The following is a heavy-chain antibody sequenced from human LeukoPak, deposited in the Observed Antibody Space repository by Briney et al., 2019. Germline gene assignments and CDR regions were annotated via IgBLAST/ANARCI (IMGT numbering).Heavy chain of an antibody. V-gene: IGHV3-72*01. CDR2: TRNKANSYTT. J-gene: IGHJ4*02. D-gene: IGHD5-18*01. CDR1: GFSFSDHY. CDR3: VRVRYSYGYGYFDY. Sequence: PGGSLRLSCAASGFSFSDHYMDWVRQAPGKGLEWVGRTRNKANSYTTGYAAAVKGRFTISREDSKNSLYLQMNSLKTEDTAVYYCVRVRYSYGYGYFDYWGQGTLVTVSS.